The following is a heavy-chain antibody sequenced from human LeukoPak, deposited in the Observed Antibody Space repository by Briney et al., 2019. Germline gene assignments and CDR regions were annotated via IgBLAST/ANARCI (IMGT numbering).Heavy chain of an antibody. D-gene: IGHD3-10*01. CDR3: AGDGSGAYGSGSYLDY. J-gene: IGHJ4*02. CDR2: ISDYNGNT. CDR1: GYTFTSYG. Sequence: GASVKVTCKASGYTFTSYGLHWVRQAPGQGLEWMGWISDYNGNTIYAQKLQGRVTMTQGTSTSTAYFELRSLRSDDTAVVYCAGDGSGAYGSGSYLDYWGQGTLVSVSS. V-gene: IGHV1-18*01.